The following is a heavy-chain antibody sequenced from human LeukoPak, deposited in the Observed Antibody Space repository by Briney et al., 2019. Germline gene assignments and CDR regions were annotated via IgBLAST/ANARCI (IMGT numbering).Heavy chain of an antibody. Sequence: KPSETLSLTCTVSGGSISSYYWSWIRQPPGKGPEWIGYIYYRGSTNYNPSLKSRVTISLDTSKNQFSLKLSSVTAADTAVYYCARARISSGWYRNWFDPWGQGTLVTVSS. V-gene: IGHV4-59*08. D-gene: IGHD6-19*01. J-gene: IGHJ5*02. CDR3: ARARISSGWYRNWFDP. CDR1: GGSISSYY. CDR2: IYYRGST.